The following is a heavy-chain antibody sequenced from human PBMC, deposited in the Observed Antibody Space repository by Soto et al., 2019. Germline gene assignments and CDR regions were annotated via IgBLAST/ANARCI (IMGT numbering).Heavy chain of an antibody. D-gene: IGHD6-6*01. J-gene: IGHJ4*02. Sequence: LRLSCAASGFTFSSFAMSWVRQAPGKGLECLSLISGSGTPTLYAESVKGRFSVSRGNSKNTLYLQMNSLRAEDAAVYYCVREASSSGLHLDHWGRGTLVTVSS. CDR2: ISGSGTPT. CDR3: VREASSSGLHLDH. V-gene: IGHV3-23*01. CDR1: GFTFSSFA.